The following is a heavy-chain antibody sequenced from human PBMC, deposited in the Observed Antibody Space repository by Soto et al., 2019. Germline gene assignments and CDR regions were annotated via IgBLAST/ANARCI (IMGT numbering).Heavy chain of an antibody. CDR1: GGTFSSYA. D-gene: IGHD3-10*01. J-gene: IGHJ5*02. CDR2: IIPIFGTA. CDR3: ARGRITMVRGVPGGWFDP. Sequence: QVQLVQSGAEVKKPGSSVKVSCKASGGTFSSYAISWVRQAPGQGLEGMGGIIPIFGTANYAQKFQGRVTITADEATSTAYMELSSLRSEDTAVYYCARGRITMVRGVPGGWFDPWGQGTLVTVSS. V-gene: IGHV1-69*01.